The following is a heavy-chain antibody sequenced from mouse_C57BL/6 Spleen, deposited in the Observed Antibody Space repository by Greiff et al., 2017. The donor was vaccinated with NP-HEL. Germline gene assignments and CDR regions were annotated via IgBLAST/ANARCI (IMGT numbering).Heavy chain of an antibody. CDR2: ISDGGSYT. D-gene: IGHD4-1*01. CDR3: ARVGTGAYFDY. V-gene: IGHV5-4*03. J-gene: IGHJ2*01. CDR1: GFTFSSYA. Sequence: EVKVVESGGGLVKPGGSLKFSCAASGFTFSSYAMSWVRQTPEKRLEWVAIISDGGSYTYYPDNVKGRFTISRDNAKNNLYLQMSHLKSEDTAMYYCARVGTGAYFDYWGQGTTLTVSS.